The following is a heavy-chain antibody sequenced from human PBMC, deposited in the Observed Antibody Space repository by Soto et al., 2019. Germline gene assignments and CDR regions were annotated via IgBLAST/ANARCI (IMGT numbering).Heavy chain of an antibody. D-gene: IGHD6-6*01. V-gene: IGHV4-30-4*01. CDR1: GGSISSGDYY. CDR2: IYYSGST. CDR3: ARALEYSSSSLDY. Sequence: KTSETLSLTCTVSGGSISSGDYYWSWIRQPPGKGLEWIGYIYYSGSTYYNPSLKSRVTISVDTSKNQFSLKLSSVTAADTAVYYCARALEYSSSSLDYWGQGTLVTVSS. J-gene: IGHJ4*02.